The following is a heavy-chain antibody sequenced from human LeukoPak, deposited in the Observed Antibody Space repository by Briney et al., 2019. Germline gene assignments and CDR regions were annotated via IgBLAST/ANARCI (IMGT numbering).Heavy chain of an antibody. Sequence: AGGSLRLSCAASGFTFSSYWMSWVRQAPGKGLEWVANIKQDGSEKYYVDSVKGRLTISRDNAKNSLYLQMNSLRAEDTAVYYCARDLSSGSQEGYYYYYMDVWGKGTTVTVSS. CDR1: GFTFSSYW. D-gene: IGHD1-26*01. V-gene: IGHV3-7*01. CDR2: IKQDGSEK. J-gene: IGHJ6*03. CDR3: ARDLSSGSQEGYYYYYMDV.